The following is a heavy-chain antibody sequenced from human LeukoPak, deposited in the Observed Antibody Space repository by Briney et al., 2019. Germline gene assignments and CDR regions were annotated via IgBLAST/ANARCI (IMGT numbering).Heavy chain of an antibody. J-gene: IGHJ4*02. V-gene: IGHV3-48*01. CDR2: ISSSGSTI. CDR3: AKILDSSGYYYLGTFDY. Sequence: QPGGSLRLSCAVSGIIFSSYSMNWVRQAPGKGLEWVSYISSSGSTIYYADSVKGRFTISRDNSKNTLYLQMNSLRAEDTAVYYCAKILDSSGYYYLGTFDYWGQGTLVTVSS. D-gene: IGHD3-22*01. CDR1: GIIFSSYS.